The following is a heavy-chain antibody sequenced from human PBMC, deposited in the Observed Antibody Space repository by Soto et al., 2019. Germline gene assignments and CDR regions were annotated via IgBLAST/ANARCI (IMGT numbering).Heavy chain of an antibody. V-gene: IGHV4-59*08. J-gene: IGHJ6*02. CDR1: DGSIRSYY. D-gene: IGHD6-13*01. Sequence: PSETLSLTCTVSDGSIRSYYWSWIRQPPGKGLEWIGYIYYSGSTNYNPSLKSRVTISVDTSKNQFSLKLSSVTAADTAVYYCARRRSWYGGAYYRYGMDVWGQGTTVTVSS. CDR3: ARRRSWYGGAYYRYGMDV. CDR2: IYYSGST.